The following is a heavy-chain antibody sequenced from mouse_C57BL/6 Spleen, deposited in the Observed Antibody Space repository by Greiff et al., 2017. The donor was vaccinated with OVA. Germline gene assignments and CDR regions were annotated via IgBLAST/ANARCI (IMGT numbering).Heavy chain of an antibody. Sequence: EVQVVESGGGLVKPGGSLKLSCAASGFTFSSYAMSWVRQTPEKRLEWVATISDGGSYTYYPDNVKGRFTISRDNAKNNLYLQMSHLKSEDTAMYYCARDRDYYGSSLAYWGQGTLVTVSA. V-gene: IGHV5-4*01. CDR2: ISDGGSYT. CDR1: GFTFSSYA. D-gene: IGHD1-1*01. CDR3: ARDRDYYGSSLAY. J-gene: IGHJ3*01.